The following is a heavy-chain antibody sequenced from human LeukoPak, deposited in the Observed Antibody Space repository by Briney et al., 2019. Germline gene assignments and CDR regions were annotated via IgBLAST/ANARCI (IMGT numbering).Heavy chain of an antibody. Sequence: SETLSLTCTVSGGSISSYYWSWIRQPPGKGLEWIGYIYYSGSTNYNPSLKSRVTISVDTSKNQFSLKLSSVTAADTAVYYCARARRWLRTFDYWGQGTLVTVSS. V-gene: IGHV4-59*12. CDR2: IYYSGST. J-gene: IGHJ4*02. CDR3: ARARRWLRTFDY. CDR1: GGSISSYY. D-gene: IGHD5-12*01.